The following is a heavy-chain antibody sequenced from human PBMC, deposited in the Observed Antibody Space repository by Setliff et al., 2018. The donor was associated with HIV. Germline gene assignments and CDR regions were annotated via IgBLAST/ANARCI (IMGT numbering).Heavy chain of an antibody. CDR2: IGADNGNT. V-gene: IGHV1-18*01. J-gene: IGHJ4*02. D-gene: IGHD2-2*01. CDR3: ARGPLFGGDIIVVPPIDSGAY. Sequence: ASVKVSCKASGYTFTSYGITWVRQAPGQGLELMGWIGADNGNTNYAQKFQGRVTMTTDTSTSTAYMELGSLRSDDTAVYYCARGPLFGGDIIVVPPIDSGAYCGQGTLVTVSS. CDR1: GYTFTSYG.